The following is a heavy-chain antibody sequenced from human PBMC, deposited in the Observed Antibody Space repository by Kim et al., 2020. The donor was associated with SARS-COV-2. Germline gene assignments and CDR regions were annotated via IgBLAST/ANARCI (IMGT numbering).Heavy chain of an antibody. CDR3: ARDYYDYVWGSDREYYFDY. D-gene: IGHD3-16*02. CDR1: GGSISSSNW. V-gene: IGHV4-4*02. Sequence: SETLSLTCAVSGGSISSSNWWSWVRQPPGKGLEWIGEIYHSGSTNYNPSLKSRVTISVDKSKNQFSLKLSSVTAADTAVYYCARDYYDYVWGSDREYYFDYWGQGNLVTVSS. J-gene: IGHJ4*02. CDR2: IYHSGST.